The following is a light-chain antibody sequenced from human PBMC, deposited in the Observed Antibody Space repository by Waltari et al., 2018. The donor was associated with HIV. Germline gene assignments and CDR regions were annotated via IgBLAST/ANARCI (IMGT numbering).Light chain of an antibody. V-gene: IGLV6-57*03. J-gene: IGLJ3*02. Sequence: NFMLTQPPSVSESPGKTVTISCTRSSGSIASNYVQWYQQRPGSAPPTVIYEDNQRPSGVPDRCSGSIDSSSHAASLTVSGLTTEDEADFYCQSYDSSKGDWVFGGGTKLTVL. CDR3: QSYDSSKGDWV. CDR1: SGSIASNY. CDR2: EDN.